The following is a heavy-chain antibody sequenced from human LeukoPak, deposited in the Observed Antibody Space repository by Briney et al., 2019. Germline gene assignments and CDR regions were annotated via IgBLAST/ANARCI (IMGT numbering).Heavy chain of an antibody. D-gene: IGHD2-21*01. J-gene: IGHJ4*02. CDR2: ARNRAKSYTT. CDR3: TRPSVSERNSYYFEN. CDR1: GFTLSSYS. Sequence: GGSLRLSCAVSGFTLSSYSMNWVRQAPGKGLEWVGRARNRAKSYTTDYAASVKGRFTISRDDSKNSLYLQMNSLATDDTAVYYCTRPSVSERNSYYFENWGQGTLVTVSS. V-gene: IGHV3-72*01.